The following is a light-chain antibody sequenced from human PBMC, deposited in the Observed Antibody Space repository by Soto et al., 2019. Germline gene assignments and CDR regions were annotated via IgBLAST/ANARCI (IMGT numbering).Light chain of an antibody. CDR3: SSYAGSNIS. CDR2: EVS. J-gene: IGLJ2*01. Sequence: QSVLTQPPSASGSPGQSVTISCTGTSSDVGGYNYVSWYQQHPGKAPKLMIYEVSKRPSGVPDRFSGSKSGNTASLTVSGLQAEDEADYYCSSYAGSNISFGGGTKLTV. CDR1: SSDVGGYNY. V-gene: IGLV2-8*01.